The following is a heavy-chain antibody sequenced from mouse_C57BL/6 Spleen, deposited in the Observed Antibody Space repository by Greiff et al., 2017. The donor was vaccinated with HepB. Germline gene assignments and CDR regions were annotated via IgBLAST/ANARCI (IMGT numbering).Heavy chain of an antibody. Sequence: QVQLQQSGPELVKPGASVKISCKASGYAFSSSWMNWVKQRPGKGLEWIGRIYPGDGVTNYNGKFKGKATLTADKSSSTAYMQLSSLTSEDSAVYVWGGDYVNAMDYWGQGTSVTVSS. CDR3: GGDYVNAMDY. CDR1: GYAFSSSW. J-gene: IGHJ4*01. CDR2: IYPGDGVT. V-gene: IGHV1-82*01. D-gene: IGHD2-4*01.